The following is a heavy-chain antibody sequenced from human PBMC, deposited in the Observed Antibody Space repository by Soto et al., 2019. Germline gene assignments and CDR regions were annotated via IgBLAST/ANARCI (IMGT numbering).Heavy chain of an antibody. Sequence: EVQLLESGGGLVQPGGSLRLSCAASGFTFSSYAMNRVRQAPGKGLEWVSAISGSGDSTYYADSVRGRFTISRDNSENTLYLQMNSLRAEDTAVYYCAKDEDYGDHEYYFDYWGQGTLVTVSS. J-gene: IGHJ4*02. V-gene: IGHV3-23*01. CDR1: GFTFSSYA. CDR2: ISGSGDST. CDR3: AKDEDYGDHEYYFDY. D-gene: IGHD4-17*01.